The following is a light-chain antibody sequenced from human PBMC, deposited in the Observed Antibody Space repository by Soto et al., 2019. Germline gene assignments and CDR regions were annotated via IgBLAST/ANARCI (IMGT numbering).Light chain of an antibody. CDR2: AAS. Sequence: DIQVTQSPSSLSASVGDRATITCRASQNIYSYLYAYQQKTGKEPKLLISAASSLQSGVPSMFSGRGSGTDFTLTISSLQREDFADYLCQQSYSTPLTFGQGTKLEIK. CDR3: QQSYSTPLT. V-gene: IGKV1-39*01. J-gene: IGKJ2*01. CDR1: QNIYSY.